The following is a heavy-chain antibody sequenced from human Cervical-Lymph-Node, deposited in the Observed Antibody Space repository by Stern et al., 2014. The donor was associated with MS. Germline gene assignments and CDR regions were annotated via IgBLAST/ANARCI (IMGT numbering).Heavy chain of an antibody. CDR1: GGTFSKFP. Sequence: VQLVESVAEVTKPGSSVKVSCKASGGTFSKFPSSWVRQAPGQGLEWMGGIFPVFGTPTYAQEFRGSVTITADVSTSTVYMELSSLRSDDTAVYYCALSSETSDRWYSLGYDLWGQGTLVTVSS. CDR3: ALSSETSDRWYSLGYDL. CDR2: IFPVFGTP. V-gene: IGHV1-69*01. D-gene: IGHD6-13*01. J-gene: IGHJ5*02.